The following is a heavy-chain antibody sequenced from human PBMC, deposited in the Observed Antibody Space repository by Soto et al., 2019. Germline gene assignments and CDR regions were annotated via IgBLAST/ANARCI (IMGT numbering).Heavy chain of an antibody. V-gene: IGHV3-30*18. CDR2: ISYDGSNK. CDR3: AKDAQIAAAGTLEDNWSDP. Sequence: QVQLVESGGGVVQPGRSLRLSCAASGFTFSSYGMHWVRQAPGKGLEWVAVISYDGSNKYYADSVKGRFTISRDNSKNTLYLQMNSLRAEDTAVYYCAKDAQIAAAGTLEDNWSDPWGQGTLVTVSS. CDR1: GFTFSSYG. D-gene: IGHD6-13*01. J-gene: IGHJ5*02.